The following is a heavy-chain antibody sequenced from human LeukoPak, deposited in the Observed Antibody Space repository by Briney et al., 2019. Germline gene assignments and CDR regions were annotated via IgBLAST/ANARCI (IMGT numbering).Heavy chain of an antibody. CDR1: GFTFDDYA. CDR2: ISWNSGSI. D-gene: IGHD6-19*01. Sequence: GGSLRLSCAASGFTFDDYAMHWVRQAPGKGLEWVSGISWNSGSIGYADSVKGRFTISRGNAKNSLYLQMNSLRAEDTALYYCAKSSQWLVRGDAFDIWGQGTMVTVSS. J-gene: IGHJ3*02. V-gene: IGHV3-9*01. CDR3: AKSSQWLVRGDAFDI.